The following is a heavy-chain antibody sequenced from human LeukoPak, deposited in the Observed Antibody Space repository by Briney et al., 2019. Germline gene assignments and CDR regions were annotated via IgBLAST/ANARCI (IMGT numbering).Heavy chain of an antibody. D-gene: IGHD3-16*01. CDR3: ATDNPDYGDAFDI. V-gene: IGHV1-24*01. J-gene: IGHJ3*02. CDR1: GYTLTELS. CDR2: FDPEDGET. Sequence: ASVKVSCKVSGYTLTELSMHWVRHAHGKGLEWMGGFDPEDGETIYAQKFQGRVTMTEDTSTDTAYMELSSLRSEDTAVYYCATDNPDYGDAFDIWGQGTMVTVSS.